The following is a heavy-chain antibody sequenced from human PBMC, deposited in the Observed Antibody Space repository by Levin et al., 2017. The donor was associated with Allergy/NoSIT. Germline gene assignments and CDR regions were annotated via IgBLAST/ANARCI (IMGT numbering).Heavy chain of an antibody. CDR1: GFTFSYYE. Sequence: GGSLRLSFAASGFTFSYYEMNWVRQAPGKGLEWVSYISSSGSTINYADSVKGRFTISRDNAKNSLYLQMNSLRAEDTAVYYCAREGGSLYNWFDPWGQGTLVTVSS. D-gene: IGHD5-12*01. V-gene: IGHV3-48*03. J-gene: IGHJ5*02. CDR2: ISSSGSTI. CDR3: AREGGSLYNWFDP.